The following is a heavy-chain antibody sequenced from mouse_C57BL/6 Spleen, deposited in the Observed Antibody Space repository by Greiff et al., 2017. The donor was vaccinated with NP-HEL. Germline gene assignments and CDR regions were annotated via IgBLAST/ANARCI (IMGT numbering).Heavy chain of an antibody. J-gene: IGHJ4*01. Sequence: VQLQESGAELVKPGASVKISCKASGYAFSSYWMNWVKQRPGKGLEWIGQIYPGDGDTNYNGKFKGKATLTADKSSSTAYMQLSSLTSEDSAVYFCARRGDGYYYAMDDWGQGTSVTVSS. D-gene: IGHD2-3*01. CDR2: IYPGDGDT. V-gene: IGHV1-80*01. CDR3: ARRGDGYYYAMDD. CDR1: GYAFSSYW.